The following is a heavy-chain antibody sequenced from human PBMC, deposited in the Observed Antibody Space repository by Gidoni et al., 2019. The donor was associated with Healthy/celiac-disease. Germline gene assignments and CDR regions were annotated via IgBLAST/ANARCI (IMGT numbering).Heavy chain of an antibody. Sequence: QVQLVESGGGVVQPGRSLRRSCAASGFTFSSYGMHWVRQAPGKGLEWVAVISYDGSNKYYADSVKGRFTISRDNSKNTLYLQMNSLRAEDTAVYYCAYDYYFDYWGQGTLVTVSS. CDR1: GFTFSSYG. V-gene: IGHV3-30*18. CDR2: ISYDGSNK. CDR3: AYDYYFDY. J-gene: IGHJ4*02.